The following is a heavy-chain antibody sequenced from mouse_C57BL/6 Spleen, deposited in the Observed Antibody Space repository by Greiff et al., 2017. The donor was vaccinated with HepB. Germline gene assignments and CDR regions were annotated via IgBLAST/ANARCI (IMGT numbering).Heavy chain of an antibody. J-gene: IGHJ2*01. D-gene: IGHD1-1*02. CDR3: ARLWSYFDY. CDR2: ISDGGSYT. CDR1: GFTFSSYA. V-gene: IGHV5-4*01. Sequence: DVHLVESGGGLVKPGGSLKLSCAASGFTFSSYAMSWVRQTPEKRLEWVATISDGGSYTYYPDNVKGRFTIARDNAKNNLYLQMSQLKSEDTAMYYCARLWSYFDYWGQGTTLTVSS.